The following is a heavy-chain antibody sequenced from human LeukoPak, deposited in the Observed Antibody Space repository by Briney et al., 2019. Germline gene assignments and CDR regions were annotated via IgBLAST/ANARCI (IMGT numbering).Heavy chain of an antibody. CDR2: IKQDGSEK. Sequence: PGGSLRLSCAASGFTFSSYWMSWVRQAPGKGLEWVANIKQDGSEKYYVDSVKGRFTISRDNAKNSLYLQMNSLRAEDTAVYYCARDLYYDSSGYGHYFDYWGQGTLVTASS. D-gene: IGHD3-22*01. J-gene: IGHJ4*02. V-gene: IGHV3-7*01. CDR3: ARDLYYDSSGYGHYFDY. CDR1: GFTFSSYW.